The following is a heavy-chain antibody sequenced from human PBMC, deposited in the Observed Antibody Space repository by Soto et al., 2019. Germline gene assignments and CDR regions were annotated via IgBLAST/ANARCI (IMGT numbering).Heavy chain of an antibody. CDR1: GYTFTSYA. Sequence: ASVKVSCKASGYTFTSYAMHWVRQAPGQRLEWMGWINAGNGNTKYSQKFQGRVTITRDTSASTAYMELSSLRSEDTAVYYCAVSVGAVLYENYFDYWGQGTLVTVSS. V-gene: IGHV1-3*01. CDR3: AVSVGAVLYENYFDY. J-gene: IGHJ4*02. CDR2: INAGNGNT. D-gene: IGHD1-26*01.